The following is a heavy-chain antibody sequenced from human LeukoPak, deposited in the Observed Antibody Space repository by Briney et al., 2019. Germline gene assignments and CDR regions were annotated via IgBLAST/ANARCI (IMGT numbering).Heavy chain of an antibody. J-gene: IGHJ6*02. CDR1: GGSMSGYY. CDR3: AREYYGMDV. V-gene: IGHV4-59*01. CDR2: VYDSGST. Sequence: SETLSLTCTVSGGSMSGYYWTWIRQTPGKGLEWIGDVYDSGSTRNNPSLKSRLTISVDTSKNQFSLNLTSVTAADTAVYYCAREYYGMDVWGQGTTVTVSS.